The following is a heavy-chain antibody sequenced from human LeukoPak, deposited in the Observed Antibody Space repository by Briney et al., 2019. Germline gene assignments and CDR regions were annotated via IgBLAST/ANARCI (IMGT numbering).Heavy chain of an antibody. Sequence: GGSLRLSCAASGFTVSDKYMSWVRQAPGKGLEWVSVLYSGGSTYYADSVKGRFTISRDNSKNTLYLQMDSLRAEDTAMYYCARELDRSGYILTYWGQGTLVTVSS. J-gene: IGHJ4*02. CDR3: ARELDRSGYILTY. CDR1: GFTVSDKY. V-gene: IGHV3-53*01. CDR2: LYSGGST. D-gene: IGHD3-3*01.